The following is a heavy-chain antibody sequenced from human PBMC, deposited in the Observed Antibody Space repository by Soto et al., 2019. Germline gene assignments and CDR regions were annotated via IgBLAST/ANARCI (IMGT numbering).Heavy chain of an antibody. Sequence: GGSLRLACASSGFTFISYAMSWVRQAPGKGLEWVSAISGSGGSTYYADSVKGRFTISRDNSKNTLYLQMNSLRAEDTAVYYCAKDIIAVAGPQGYWGQGTLVTVSS. D-gene: IGHD6-19*01. CDR2: ISGSGGST. CDR1: GFTFISYA. J-gene: IGHJ4*02. V-gene: IGHV3-23*01. CDR3: AKDIIAVAGPQGY.